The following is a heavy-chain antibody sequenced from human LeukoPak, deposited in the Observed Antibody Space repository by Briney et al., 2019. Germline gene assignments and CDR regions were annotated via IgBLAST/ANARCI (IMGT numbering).Heavy chain of an antibody. CDR2: ISWNSGSI. CDR1: GFTFDDYA. Sequence: PGGSLRLSCAASGFTFDDYAMHWVRQAPGKGLEWVSGISWNSGSIGYADSVKGRFTISRDNAKNSLYLQMNSLRAEDTALYYCAKGYTEMATTPFDAFDIWGQGTMVTVSS. V-gene: IGHV3-9*01. D-gene: IGHD5-24*01. J-gene: IGHJ3*02. CDR3: AKGYTEMATTPFDAFDI.